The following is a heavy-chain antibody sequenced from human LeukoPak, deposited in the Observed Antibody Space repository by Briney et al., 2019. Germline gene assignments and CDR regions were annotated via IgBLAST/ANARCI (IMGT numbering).Heavy chain of an antibody. D-gene: IGHD3-3*02. V-gene: IGHV4-39*07. CDR2: IYHTGST. CDR1: GASISSDSNY. Sequence: SETLSLTCTVSGASISSDSNYWAWVRQPPGKGLQWIGSIYHTGSTFYNPSLMSRVSISIDSSKNQFSLKLSSVTVADTALYYCARDISISWFYSWGQGTLVSVPS. J-gene: IGHJ5*01. CDR3: ARDISISWFYS.